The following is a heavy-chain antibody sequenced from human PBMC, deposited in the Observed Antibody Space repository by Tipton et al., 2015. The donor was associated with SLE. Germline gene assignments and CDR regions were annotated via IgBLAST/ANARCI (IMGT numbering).Heavy chain of an antibody. CDR3: ARVGYCSGGSCLYWYFDL. Sequence: LSLTCAASGFTVSSNYMSWVRQAPGKGLEWVSVIYSGGSTCYADSVKGRFTISRDNSKNTLYLQMNSLRAEDTAVYYCARVGYCSGGSCLYWYFDLWGRGTLVTVSS. J-gene: IGHJ2*01. V-gene: IGHV3-53*05. CDR1: GFTVSSNY. D-gene: IGHD2-15*01. CDR2: IYSGGST.